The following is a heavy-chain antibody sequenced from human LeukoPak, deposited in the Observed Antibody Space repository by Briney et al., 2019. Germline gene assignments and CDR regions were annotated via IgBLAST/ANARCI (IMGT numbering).Heavy chain of an antibody. V-gene: IGHV4-61*02. CDR3: ARGGGTGTTHYFDY. D-gene: IGHD1-1*01. CDR2: IYTSGST. J-gene: IGHJ4*02. Sequence: SETLSLTCTVSGDSISSGDYYWSWIRQPAGKGLEWIGRIYTSGSTNYNPSLKSRVTMSVDTSKNQFSLKLSSVTAADTAVYYCARGGGTGTTHYFDYWGQGTLVTVSS. CDR1: GDSISSGDYY.